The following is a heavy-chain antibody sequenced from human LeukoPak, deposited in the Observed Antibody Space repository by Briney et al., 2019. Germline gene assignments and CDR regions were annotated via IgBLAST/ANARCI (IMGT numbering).Heavy chain of an antibody. Sequence: GRSLRLSCAASGFTFDDYAMHWVRQAPGKGPEWVSGISWNSGSIGYADSVKGRFTISRDNAKNSLYLQMNSLRAEDTALYYCAKDRGIAAAGSLFDYWGQGTLVTVSS. CDR3: AKDRGIAAAGSLFDY. CDR2: ISWNSGSI. J-gene: IGHJ4*02. V-gene: IGHV3-9*01. CDR1: GFTFDDYA. D-gene: IGHD6-13*01.